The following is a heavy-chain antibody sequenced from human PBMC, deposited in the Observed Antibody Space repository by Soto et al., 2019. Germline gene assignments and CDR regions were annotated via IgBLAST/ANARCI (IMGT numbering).Heavy chain of an antibody. CDR3: ARGYYYYGMDV. J-gene: IGHJ6*02. CDR2: MNPNSGNT. CDR1: GYTFTSYD. V-gene: IGHV1-8*01. Sequence: ASVKVSCKASGYTFTSYDINWVRQATGHGLEGMGWMNPNSGNTGYAQKFQGRVTMTRNTSVSTAYMELSSLRSEDTAVYYCARGYYYYGMDVWGQGTTVTVSS.